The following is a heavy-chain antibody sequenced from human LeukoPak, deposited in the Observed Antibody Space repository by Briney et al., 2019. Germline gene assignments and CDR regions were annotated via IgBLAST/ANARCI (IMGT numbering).Heavy chain of an antibody. CDR3: ARHLYSSSWYGKIDAFDI. Sequence: PSETLSLTCTASGGSISSYYWSWIRQPPGKGLEWIGYIYYCGSTTYNPSLKSRVTISVDTSKSQFSLNLSSVTAPDTAVYYCARHLYSSSWYGKIDAFDIWGQGTMVTVSS. J-gene: IGHJ3*02. CDR1: GGSISSYY. V-gene: IGHV4-59*08. CDR2: IYYCGST. D-gene: IGHD6-13*01.